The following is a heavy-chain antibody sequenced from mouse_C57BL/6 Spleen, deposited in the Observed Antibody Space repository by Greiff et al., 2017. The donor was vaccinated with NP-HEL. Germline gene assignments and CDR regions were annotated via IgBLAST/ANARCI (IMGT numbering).Heavy chain of an antibody. D-gene: IGHD1-1*01. J-gene: IGHJ2*01. CDR1: GYTFTDYT. CDR3: ARQRTTVVARGYFDY. V-gene: IGHV1-67*01. Sequence: VQLQQSGPELVRPGVSVKISCKGSGYTFTDYTMHWVKQSHAKSLEWIGIISTYYGDTSYNQKFKDKATMTVDKSSSTAYMELARLRSEDSAVYYCARQRTTVVARGYFDYWGQGTTLTVAS. CDR2: ISTYYGDT.